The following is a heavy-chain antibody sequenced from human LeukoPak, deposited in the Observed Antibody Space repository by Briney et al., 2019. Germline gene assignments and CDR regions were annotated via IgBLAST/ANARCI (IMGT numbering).Heavy chain of an antibody. CDR2: IIPIFGTA. CDR3: ARVLSIAAEHYGMDV. CDR1: GGTFSSYA. J-gene: IGHJ6*02. Sequence: GASVKVSCKASGGTFSSYAISWVRQAPGQGLEWMGGIIPIFGTANYAQKFQGRVTITADESTSTAYMELSSLRSEDTAVYYCARVLSIAAEHYGMDVWGQGTTVTVSS. D-gene: IGHD6-13*01. V-gene: IGHV1-69*13.